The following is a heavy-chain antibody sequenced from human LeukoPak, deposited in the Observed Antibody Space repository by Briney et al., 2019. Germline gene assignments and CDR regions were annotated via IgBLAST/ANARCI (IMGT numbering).Heavy chain of an antibody. CDR3: AKIAETSGTYGQGFDY. Sequence: SETLSLTCTVSGGSISSSSYYWGWIRRPPGKGLEWIGSIYYSGSTYYNPSLKSRVTISVDTSKNQFSLKLSSVTAADTAVYYCAKIAETSGTYGQGFDYWGQGTLVTVSS. V-gene: IGHV4-39*07. J-gene: IGHJ4*02. D-gene: IGHD1-26*01. CDR2: IYYSGST. CDR1: GGSISSSSYY.